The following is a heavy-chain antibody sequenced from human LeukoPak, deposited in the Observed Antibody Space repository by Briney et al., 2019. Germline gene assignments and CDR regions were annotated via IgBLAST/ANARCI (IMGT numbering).Heavy chain of an antibody. D-gene: IGHD2-15*01. V-gene: IGHV4-4*07. CDR3: ARTLDSRTYYFDY. Sequence: SETLSLTCTVSGASISSYYWSWIRQPAGKGLEWIGRIYTRDSINYNPSLKSRVTMSVDTSKNQISLKLSSVTAADTAVYYCARTLDSRTYYFDYWGQGTLVTVSS. J-gene: IGHJ4*02. CDR2: IYTRDSI. CDR1: GASISSYY.